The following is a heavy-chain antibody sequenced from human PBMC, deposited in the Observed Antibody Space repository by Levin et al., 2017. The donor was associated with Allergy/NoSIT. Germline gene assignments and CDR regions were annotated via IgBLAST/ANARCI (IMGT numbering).Heavy chain of an antibody. V-gene: IGHV1-18*01. CDR1: GYTFTSYA. CDR3: ARDGFVGSGSYYSRGAYYGMDV. J-gene: IGHJ6*02. D-gene: IGHD3-10*01. CDR2: ISGFNGNT. Sequence: ASVKVSCKASGYTFTSYAISWVRQAPGQGLEWMGWISGFNGNTNYAQKLQGRVTMTTDTSTSTAYVELRSLRSDDTALYYCARDGFVGSGSYYSRGAYYGMDVWGQGTTVTVSS.